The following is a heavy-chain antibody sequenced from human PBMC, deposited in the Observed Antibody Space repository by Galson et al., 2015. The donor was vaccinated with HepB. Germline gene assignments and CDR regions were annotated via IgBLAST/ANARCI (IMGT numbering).Heavy chain of an antibody. D-gene: IGHD6-13*01. CDR2: IRSKANSYAT. Sequence: SLRLSCAASGFTFSGSAMHWVRQASGKGLEWVGRIRSKANSYATAYAASVKGRFTISRDDSKNTAYLQMNSLKTEDTAVYYCTRPVPGIAAAGSEGVDYWGQGTLVTVSS. CDR1: GFTFSGSA. V-gene: IGHV3-73*01. J-gene: IGHJ4*02. CDR3: TRPVPGIAAAGSEGVDY.